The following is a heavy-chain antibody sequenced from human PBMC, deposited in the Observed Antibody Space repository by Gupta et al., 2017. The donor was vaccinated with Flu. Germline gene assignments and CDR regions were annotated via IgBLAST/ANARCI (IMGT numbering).Heavy chain of an antibody. J-gene: IGHJ4*02. V-gene: IGHV3-23*03. D-gene: IGHD6-19*01. Sequence: MSWVRQAPGKGLEWVSVINAGGSSIYYPDAVIGRFTMTRDNSKKMLYVEMTSLRAEDTAVYYCAKDHVSRDDIAIADAMDNWGQGTLVTVSS. CDR3: AKDHVSRDDIAIADAMDN. CDR2: INAGGSSI.